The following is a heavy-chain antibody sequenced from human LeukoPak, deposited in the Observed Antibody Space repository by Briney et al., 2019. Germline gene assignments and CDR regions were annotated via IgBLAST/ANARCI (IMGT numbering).Heavy chain of an antibody. V-gene: IGHV1-69*13. J-gene: IGHJ5*02. CDR3: ARLGPFYDSSSYGDYNWFDP. CDR1: GGTFSSYA. CDR2: IIPILGTA. D-gene: IGHD3-22*01. Sequence: SVKVSCKASGGTFSSYAISWVRQAPGQGLEWMGGIIPILGTANYAQKFQGRVTITADESASTAYMELSSLRSEDTAVYYCARLGPFYDSSSYGDYNWFDPWGQGTLVTVSS.